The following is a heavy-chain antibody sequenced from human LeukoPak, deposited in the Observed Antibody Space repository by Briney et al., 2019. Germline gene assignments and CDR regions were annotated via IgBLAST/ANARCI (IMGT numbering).Heavy chain of an antibody. Sequence: GGSLRLSCAASGFTFSSYAMSWVRQAPGKGLEWVSVIYSGGSTYYADSVKGRFTISRDNSKNTLYLQMNSLRAEDTAVYYCARERPNEGLSGFDYWGQGTLVTVSS. CDR3: ARERPNEGLSGFDY. CDR1: GFTFSSYA. CDR2: IYSGGST. J-gene: IGHJ4*02. V-gene: IGHV3-66*01. D-gene: IGHD1-26*01.